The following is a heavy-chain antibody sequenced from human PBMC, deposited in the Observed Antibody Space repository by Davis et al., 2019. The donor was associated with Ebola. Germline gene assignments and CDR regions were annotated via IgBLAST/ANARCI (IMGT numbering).Heavy chain of an antibody. Sequence: GESLKISCAASGFTFSSYSMNWVRQAPGKGLEWVSSISSSSSYIYYADSVKGRFTISRDNAKNSLYLQMNSLRAEDTAVYYCARDNWYSSRLVPMDVWGQGTTVTVSS. CDR1: GFTFSSYS. J-gene: IGHJ6*02. CDR2: ISSSSSYI. V-gene: IGHV3-21*01. CDR3: ARDNWYSSRLVPMDV. D-gene: IGHD6-13*01.